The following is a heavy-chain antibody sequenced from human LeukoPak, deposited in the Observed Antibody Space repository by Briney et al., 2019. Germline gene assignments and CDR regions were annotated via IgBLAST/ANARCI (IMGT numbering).Heavy chain of an antibody. CDR2: INPNSGGT. J-gene: IGHJ5*02. D-gene: IGHD6-13*01. Sequence: GASVKVSCKASGYTFTGYYMHWVRRAPGQGLEWMGWINPNSGGTNYAQKFQGRVTMTRDTSISTAYMELSRLRSDDTAVYYCARDRSTDRYSSSSTPSWGQGTLVTVSS. CDR1: GYTFTGYY. V-gene: IGHV1-2*02. CDR3: ARDRSTDRYSSSSTPS.